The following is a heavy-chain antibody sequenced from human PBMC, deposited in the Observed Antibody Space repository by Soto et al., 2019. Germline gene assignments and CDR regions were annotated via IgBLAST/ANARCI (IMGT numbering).Heavy chain of an antibody. D-gene: IGHD6-19*01. CDR3: ARRINSSGWYPDYYYGMDV. CDR1: GYSFTSYW. V-gene: IGHV5-51*01. Sequence: GESLKISCKGSGYSFTSYWIGWVRQMPGKGLEWMGIIYPGDSDTRYSPSFQGQVTISADKSISTAYLQWSSLKASDTAMYYCARRINSSGWYPDYYYGMDVWGQGTTVTVSS. J-gene: IGHJ6*02. CDR2: IYPGDSDT.